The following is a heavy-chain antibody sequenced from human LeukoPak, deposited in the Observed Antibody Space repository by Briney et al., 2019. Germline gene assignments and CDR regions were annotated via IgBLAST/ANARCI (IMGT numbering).Heavy chain of an antibody. CDR2: ISYDGSNK. V-gene: IGHV3-30*18. CDR3: AKDRWEVRGVPDY. J-gene: IGHJ4*02. D-gene: IGHD3-10*01. Sequence: GRSLRLSCAASGFTFSSYGMHWVRQAPGKGLEWVAVISYDGSNKYYADSVKGRFTISRDNSKNTLYLQMNSLRAEDTAVYYCAKDRWEVRGVPDYWGQGTLVTVSS. CDR1: GFTFSSYG.